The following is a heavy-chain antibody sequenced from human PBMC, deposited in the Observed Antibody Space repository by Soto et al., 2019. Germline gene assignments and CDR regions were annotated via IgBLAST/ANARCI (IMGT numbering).Heavy chain of an antibody. Sequence: SETLSLTCAVYGGSFSGYYWSWIRQPPGKGLEWIGEINHSGSTNYNPSLKSRVTISVDTSKNQFSLKLSSVTAADTAVYYCARGLYSYGETFDYWGQGTLVTVSS. CDR1: GGSFSGYY. V-gene: IGHV4-34*01. D-gene: IGHD5-18*01. CDR2: INHSGST. J-gene: IGHJ4*02. CDR3: ARGLYSYGETFDY.